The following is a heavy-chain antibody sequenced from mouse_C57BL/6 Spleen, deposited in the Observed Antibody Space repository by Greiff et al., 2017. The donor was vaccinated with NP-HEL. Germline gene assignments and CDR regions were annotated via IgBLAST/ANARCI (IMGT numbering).Heavy chain of an antibody. V-gene: IGHV1-22*01. CDR3: SVPNWDWFAY. Sequence: VQPKQSGPELVKPGASVKMSCKASGYTFTDYNMHWVKQSHGKSLEWIGYINPNNGGTSYNQKFKGKATLTVNKSSSTAYMELRSLTSEDSAVYYCSVPNWDWFAYWGQGTLVTVSA. D-gene: IGHD4-1*01. J-gene: IGHJ3*01. CDR1: GYTFTDYN. CDR2: INPNNGGT.